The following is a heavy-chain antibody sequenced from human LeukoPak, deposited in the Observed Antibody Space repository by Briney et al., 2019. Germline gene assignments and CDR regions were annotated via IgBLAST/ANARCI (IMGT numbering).Heavy chain of an antibody. Sequence: QSGGSLRLSCAASGFTFSDYWMHWVRQAPGKGLVWVSRIKSDGGLTNYADSVKGRFTISRDNTKNTLYLQLNSLRAEDTAVYYCAKRTSYRWLVPGYFQHWGQGTLVTVSS. CDR1: GFTFSDYW. CDR3: AKRTSYRWLVPGYFQH. D-gene: IGHD6-19*01. J-gene: IGHJ1*01. CDR2: IKSDGGLT. V-gene: IGHV3-74*01.